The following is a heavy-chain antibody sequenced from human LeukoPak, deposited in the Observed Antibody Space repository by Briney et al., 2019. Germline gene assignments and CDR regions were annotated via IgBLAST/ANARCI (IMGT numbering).Heavy chain of an antibody. CDR3: ARSVDGATIDY. CDR1: GYTFTSYY. CDR2: INPSGGST. J-gene: IGHJ4*02. V-gene: IGHV1-46*01. Sequence: GASVKVSCKASGYTFTSYYMHWVRQAPGPGLEWMGIINPSGGSTSYAQKFQGRATMTRDTSTSTVYMELSSLRSEDTAVYHCARSVDGATIDYWGQGTLVTVSS. D-gene: IGHD1-26*01.